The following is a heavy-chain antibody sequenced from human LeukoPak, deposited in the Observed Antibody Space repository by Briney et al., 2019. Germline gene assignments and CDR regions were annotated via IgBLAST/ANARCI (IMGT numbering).Heavy chain of an antibody. Sequence: SSETLSLTCTVSGGSISSTSYYWGWIRQPPGKGLEWIGSIYYSGSIYNNPSLKSRVTISVDTSKNQFSLKLRSVTAADTAVYYCARSGFGELFAGGFDYWGQGTLVTVSS. CDR2: IYYSGSI. CDR3: ARSGFGELFAGGFDY. J-gene: IGHJ4*02. D-gene: IGHD3-10*01. V-gene: IGHV4-39*07. CDR1: GGSISSTSYY.